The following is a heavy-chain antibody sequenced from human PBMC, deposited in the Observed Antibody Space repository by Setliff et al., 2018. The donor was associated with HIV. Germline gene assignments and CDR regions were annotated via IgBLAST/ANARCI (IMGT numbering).Heavy chain of an antibody. Sequence: GGSLRLSCAASGVTVGSNYMSWVRQAPGKGLEWVSVIYSGDSTYYADSVKGRFTISRDNSKNTLSLQMNSLRAEDTGVYYCARDRGLGYCTGTTCSRVYLDSWGQGTLVTVSS. J-gene: IGHJ4*02. CDR3: ARDRGLGYCTGTTCSRVYLDS. V-gene: IGHV3-53*01. D-gene: IGHD2-2*01. CDR2: IYSGDST. CDR1: GVTVGSNY.